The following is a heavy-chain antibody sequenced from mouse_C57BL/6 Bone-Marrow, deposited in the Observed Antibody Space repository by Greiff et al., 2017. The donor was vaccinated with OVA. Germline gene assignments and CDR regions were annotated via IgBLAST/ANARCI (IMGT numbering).Heavy chain of an antibody. J-gene: IGHJ3*01. D-gene: IGHD2-1*01. CDR1: GFTFTDYY. V-gene: IGHV1-36*01. Sequence: EVNLVESGPVLVKPGPSVKISCKASGFTFTDYYMHWVKQSHGKSLEWIGLVYPYNGGTSYNQKFKGKATLTVYTSSSTAYMELNSLTSEDSAVYYCARGDGNRLTLFAYWGQGTLVTVSA. CDR3: ARGDGNRLTLFAY. CDR2: VYPYNGGT.